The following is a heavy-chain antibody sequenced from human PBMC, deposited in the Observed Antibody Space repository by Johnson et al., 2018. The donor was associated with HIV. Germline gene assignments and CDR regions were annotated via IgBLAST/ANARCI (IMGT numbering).Heavy chain of an antibody. CDR3: VKDRLLGEYPSYAFDV. CDR1: GFTFDNYG. Sequence: VQLVESGGTVVRPGGSLRLSCAASGFTFDNYGMSWVRQAPGKGLEWVSGITWNSATIGYADSLEGRLTISRDNAKNSLYLQMNSLRAEDTALYYCVKDRLLGEYPSYAFDVWGQGTMVTVSS. CDR2: ITWNSATI. J-gene: IGHJ3*01. D-gene: IGHD3-16*01. V-gene: IGHV3-20*04.